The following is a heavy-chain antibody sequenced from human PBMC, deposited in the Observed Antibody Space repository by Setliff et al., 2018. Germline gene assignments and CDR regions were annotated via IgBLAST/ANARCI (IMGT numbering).Heavy chain of an antibody. J-gene: IGHJ6*02. V-gene: IGHV4-59*11. Sequence: SETLSLTCTVSGGSISSHYWSWIRQPPGKGLEWIGSIYYSGSTNYNPSLKSRVTISVDTSKNSLYLQMNSLRGEDTAVYHCTRDQDYYGMDVWGQGTTVTVSS. CDR2: IYYSGST. CDR1: GGSISSHY. CDR3: TRDQDYYGMDV.